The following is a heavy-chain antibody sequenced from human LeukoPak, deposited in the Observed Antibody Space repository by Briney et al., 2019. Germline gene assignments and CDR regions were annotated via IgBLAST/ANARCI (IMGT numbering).Heavy chain of an antibody. Sequence: GGSLRLSCAGSGFSFSDYGMHWVRQAPGKGLEWVALIWYDGTNKYYVDSVKGRFTISRDNSKNTVSLEMNSLRADDTAVYYCARDRYGIRRDYFDYWGQGILVTVSS. CDR3: ARDRYGIRRDYFDY. V-gene: IGHV3-33*01. CDR2: IWYDGTNK. J-gene: IGHJ4*02. CDR1: GFSFSDYG. D-gene: IGHD1-14*01.